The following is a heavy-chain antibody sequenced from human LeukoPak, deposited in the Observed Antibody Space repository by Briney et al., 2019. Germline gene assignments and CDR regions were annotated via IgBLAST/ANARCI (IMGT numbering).Heavy chain of an antibody. CDR1: GFTFSRYG. D-gene: IGHD3-22*01. J-gene: IGHJ4*02. CDR2: ISGSGGST. CDR3: ARRAGGYSHSYDY. V-gene: IGHV3-23*01. Sequence: PGGSLRLSCAASGFTFSRYGMSWVRQAPGKGLEWVSAISGSGGSTYYADSVKGRFTISRDNSKNTLYLQINNLRAEDTAVNYCARRAGGYSHSYDYWGQGTLVTVSS.